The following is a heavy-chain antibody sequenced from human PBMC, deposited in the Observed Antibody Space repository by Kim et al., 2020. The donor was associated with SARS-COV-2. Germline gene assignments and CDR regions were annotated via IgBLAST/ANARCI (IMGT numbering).Heavy chain of an antibody. CDR3: ARAGTLPFDY. CDR2: INPSGGST. Sequence: ASVKVSCKASGYTFNSYYMHWVRQAPGQGLEWMGIINPSGGSTSYAQKFQGRVTMTRDTSTSTGYMELSSLRSEDTAVYYCARAGTLPFDYWGQGTPVTVSS. V-gene: IGHV1-46*02. CDR1: GYTFNSYY. J-gene: IGHJ4*02. D-gene: IGHD1-1*01.